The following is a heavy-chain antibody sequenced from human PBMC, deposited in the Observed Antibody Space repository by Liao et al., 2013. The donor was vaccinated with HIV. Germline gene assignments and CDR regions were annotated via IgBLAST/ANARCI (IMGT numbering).Heavy chain of an antibody. CDR3: ASGVGIAARKYFDY. CDR1: GGSINSYY. J-gene: IGHJ4*02. CDR2: IYTSGST. Sequence: QVQLQESGPGLVKPSETLSLTCTVSGGSINSYYWSWIRQPAGKGLEWIGRIYTSGSTNYNPSLKSRVTISVDTSKNQFSLKLSSVTAADTAVYYCASGVGIAARKYFDYWGQGTLVTVSS. D-gene: IGHD6-6*01. V-gene: IGHV4-4*07.